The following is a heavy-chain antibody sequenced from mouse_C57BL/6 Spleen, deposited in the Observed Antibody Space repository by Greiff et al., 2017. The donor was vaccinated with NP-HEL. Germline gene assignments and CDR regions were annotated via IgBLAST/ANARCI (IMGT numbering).Heavy chain of an antibody. CDR2: ISSGSSTI. CDR3: ARPRTAQATRYAMDY. D-gene: IGHD3-2*02. Sequence: EVKLVESGGGLVKPGGSLKLSCAASGFTFSDYGMHWVRQAPEKGLEWVAYISSGSSTIYYADTVKGRFPISRDNAKNTLFLQMTSLRSEDTAMYYCARPRTAQATRYAMDYWGQGTSVTVSS. CDR1: GFTFSDYG. J-gene: IGHJ4*01. V-gene: IGHV5-17*01.